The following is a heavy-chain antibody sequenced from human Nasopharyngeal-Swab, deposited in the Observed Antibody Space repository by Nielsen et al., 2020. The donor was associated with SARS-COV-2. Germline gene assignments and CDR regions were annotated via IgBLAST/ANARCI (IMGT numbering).Heavy chain of an antibody. CDR1: GFPFDDYA. J-gene: IGHJ4*02. CDR3: AKILDYGDYQSDY. V-gene: IGHV3-9*01. CDR2: ISWNSGSI. D-gene: IGHD4-17*01. Sequence: SLKISCAASGFPFDDYAMHWVRQAPGKGLEWVSGISWNSGSIGYADSVKGRFTISRDNAKNSLYLQMNSLRAEDTALYYCAKILDYGDYQSDYWGQGTLVTVSS.